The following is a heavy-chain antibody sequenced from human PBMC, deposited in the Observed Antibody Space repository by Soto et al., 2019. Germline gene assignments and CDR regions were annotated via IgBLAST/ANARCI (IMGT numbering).Heavy chain of an antibody. CDR2: IYHSGST. CDR3: ARDTFNTNPRIGSDV. CDR1: GYSISSGYY. Sequence: PSETLSLTCAVSGYSISSGYYWGWIRQPPGKGLEWIGNIYHSGSTYYNPSLKSRVSISVDTSKNQFSLRLSSLTAADTAVYYCARDTFNTNPRIGSDVWGQGTTVTVSS. J-gene: IGHJ6*02. V-gene: IGHV4-38-2*02. D-gene: IGHD2-2*01.